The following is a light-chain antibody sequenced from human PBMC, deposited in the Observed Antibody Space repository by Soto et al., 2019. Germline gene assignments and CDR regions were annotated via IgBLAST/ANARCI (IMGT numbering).Light chain of an antibody. Sequence: EIVLAQSPGTPSFFPREKAHPSRRASQSFSSSYLAWYQQKPGQAPRLLIYGASSRATGIPDRFSGSGSGTDFTLTISSLEPEDFAVYYCQHYGSALFTFGPGTKVDIK. CDR3: QHYGSALFT. V-gene: IGKV3-20*01. CDR1: QSFSSSY. CDR2: GAS. J-gene: IGKJ3*01.